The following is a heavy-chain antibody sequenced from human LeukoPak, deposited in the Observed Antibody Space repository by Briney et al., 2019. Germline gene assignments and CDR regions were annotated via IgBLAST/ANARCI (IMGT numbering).Heavy chain of an antibody. CDR1: GFTFSSYG. Sequence: GGSLRLSCAASGFTFSSYGMNWVRQAPGKGLEWVSYISSSGSTIYYADSVKGRFTMSRDNVKNSLYLQMNSLRAEDTAVYYCARYYGSGSYVTGGMDVRGQGTTVTVSS. J-gene: IGHJ6*02. D-gene: IGHD3-10*01. CDR3: ARYYGSGSYVTGGMDV. CDR2: ISSSGSTI. V-gene: IGHV3-48*03.